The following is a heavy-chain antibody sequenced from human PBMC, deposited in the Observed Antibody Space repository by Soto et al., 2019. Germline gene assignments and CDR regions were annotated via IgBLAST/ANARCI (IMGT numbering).Heavy chain of an antibody. CDR2: IYYSGST. D-gene: IGHD3-10*01. CDR1: DSSISGSRYY. Sequence: PSETLSQTVTVSDSSISGSRYYWGWIRQPPGKGLEWIGNIYYSGSTYYNPSLKSRVTISVDTSKNQFSLKLTSVTAADTAVYYCASSEFHWGQGTLVTVS. J-gene: IGHJ4*02. V-gene: IGHV4-39*01. CDR3: ASSEFH.